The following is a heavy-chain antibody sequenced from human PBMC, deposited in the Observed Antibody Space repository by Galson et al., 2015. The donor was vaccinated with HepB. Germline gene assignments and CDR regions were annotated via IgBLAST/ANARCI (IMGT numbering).Heavy chain of an antibody. Sequence: TLSLTCTVSGGSISSGSYYWSWIRQPAGQGLEWIGRIYTSGSTNYNPSLKSRVTIPVDTSKNQFSLKLSSVTAADTAVYYCARDREQWLRFRYNWFDPWGQGTLVTVSS. D-gene: IGHD5-12*01. CDR3: ARDREQWLRFRYNWFDP. CDR2: IYTSGST. CDR1: GGSISSGSYY. V-gene: IGHV4-61*02. J-gene: IGHJ5*02.